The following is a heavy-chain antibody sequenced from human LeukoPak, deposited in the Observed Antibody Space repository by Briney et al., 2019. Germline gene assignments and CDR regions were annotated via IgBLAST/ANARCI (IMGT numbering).Heavy chain of an antibody. Sequence: PSEILSLTCTVSSGSIIGYYWAWIRQPPGKGLEWIGYIQHSGTTEYNPSLASRATISVDTAKDQFSLNLRSVTAADTAVYYCARDRAAGTLDFWGQGTLVTVSS. CDR3: ARDRAAGTLDF. V-gene: IGHV4-59*01. CDR2: IQHSGTT. J-gene: IGHJ4*02. CDR1: SGSIIGYY. D-gene: IGHD6-13*01.